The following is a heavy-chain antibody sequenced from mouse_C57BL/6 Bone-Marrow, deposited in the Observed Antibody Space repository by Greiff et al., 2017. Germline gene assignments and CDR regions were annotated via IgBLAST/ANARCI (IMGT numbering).Heavy chain of an antibody. CDR3: ARGVVALYYYAMDY. CDR1: GFTFSDYG. D-gene: IGHD1-1*01. J-gene: IGHJ4*01. CDR2: ISSGSSTI. V-gene: IGHV5-17*01. Sequence: EVQLVESGGGLVKPGGSLKLSCAASGFTFSDYGMHWVRQAPEKGLEWVAYISSGSSTIYYADTVKGRFTISRDNAKNTLFLQMTSLRSEDTAMYYSARGVVALYYYAMDYWGQGTSVTVSS.